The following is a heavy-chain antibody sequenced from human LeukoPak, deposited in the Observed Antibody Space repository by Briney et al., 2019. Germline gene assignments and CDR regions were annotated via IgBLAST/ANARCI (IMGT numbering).Heavy chain of an antibody. D-gene: IGHD3-10*01. CDR1: GFTVSGNY. J-gene: IGHJ4*02. CDR3: ARETYYYGSGSPGYFDY. CDR2: IFCGGSK. Sequence: GGSLCFSCAASGFTVSGNYWGRVRQAPGKGWEGGSVIFCGGSKYCADSVKGRFTISRDNSKDTLYLQMNSLRAEDTAVYYCARETYYYGSGSPGYFDYWGQGTLVTVSS. V-gene: IGHV3-53*01.